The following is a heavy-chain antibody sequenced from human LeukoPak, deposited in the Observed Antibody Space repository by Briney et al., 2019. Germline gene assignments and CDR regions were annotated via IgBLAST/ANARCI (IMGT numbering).Heavy chain of an antibody. CDR1: GFTFSSYS. V-gene: IGHV3-21*01. J-gene: IGHJ6*04. D-gene: IGHD3-10*02. CDR3: AELGITMIGGV. Sequence: GGSLRLSCAASGFTFSSYSMNWVRQAPGKGLEWVSSISSSSSYIYYADSVKGRFTISRDNAKNSLCLQMNSLRAEDTAVYYCAELGITMIGGVWGKGTTVTISS. CDR2: ISSSSSYI.